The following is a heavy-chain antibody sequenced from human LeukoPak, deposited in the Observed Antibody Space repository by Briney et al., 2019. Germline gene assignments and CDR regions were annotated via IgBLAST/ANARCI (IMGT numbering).Heavy chain of an antibody. V-gene: IGHV3-33*01. D-gene: IGHD6-6*01. CDR1: GFTFSSYG. Sequence: GGSLRLSCAASGFTFSSYGMPWVRQAPGKGLEWVAVIWYDGSNKYYADSVKGRFTISRDNSKNTLYLQMNSLRAEDTAVYYCARDRQLVFMYYWGQGTLVTVSS. J-gene: IGHJ4*02. CDR2: IWYDGSNK. CDR3: ARDRQLVFMYY.